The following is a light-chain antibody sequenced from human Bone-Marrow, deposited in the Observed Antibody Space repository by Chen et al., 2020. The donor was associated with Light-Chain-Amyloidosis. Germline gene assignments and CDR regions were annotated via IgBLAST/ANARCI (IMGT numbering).Light chain of an antibody. J-gene: IGKJ2*01. CDR2: DTS. Sequence: EIVLIQSPATLSLSPGERATLSCRASQSVSSYLAWYQQKPGQAPRLLIYDTSNRATDIPARFSGGGFGTDFTLTISRLEPEDFGFYYCHQRGNWAHTFGQGTRLEIK. CDR3: HQRGNWAHT. CDR1: QSVSSY. V-gene: IGKV3-11*01.